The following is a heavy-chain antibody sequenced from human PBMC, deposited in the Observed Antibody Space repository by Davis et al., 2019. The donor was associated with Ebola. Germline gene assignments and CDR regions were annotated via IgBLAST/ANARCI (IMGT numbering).Heavy chain of an antibody. J-gene: IGHJ3*02. CDR1: GFMFSSYA. D-gene: IGHD3-9*01. CDR3: AKGLTVGDAFDI. Sequence: GESLKISCSVSGFMFSSYAMHWVRQAPGKGLQYVSGITNNGGSTYYADSVKGRFTISRDNSKNTLYLQMSSLRAEDTAVYYCAKGLTVGDAFDIWGQGTMVTVSS. CDR2: ITNNGGST. V-gene: IGHV3-64D*06.